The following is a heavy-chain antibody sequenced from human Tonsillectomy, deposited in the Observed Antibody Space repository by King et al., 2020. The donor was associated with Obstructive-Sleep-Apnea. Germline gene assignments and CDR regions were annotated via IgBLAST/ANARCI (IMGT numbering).Heavy chain of an antibody. CDR3: AREGPVDTAMVTWFDY. Sequence: VQLQQWGAGLLKPSETLSLTCAVYGGSFSGYYWSWIRQPPGKWLEWIGEINHSGSTNYNPSLKSRVTISVDTSKNQFSLKLSSVTAADTAVYYCAREGPVDTAMVTWFDYWGQGTLVTVSS. D-gene: IGHD5-18*01. J-gene: IGHJ4*02. CDR1: GGSFSGYY. V-gene: IGHV4-34*01. CDR2: INHSGST.